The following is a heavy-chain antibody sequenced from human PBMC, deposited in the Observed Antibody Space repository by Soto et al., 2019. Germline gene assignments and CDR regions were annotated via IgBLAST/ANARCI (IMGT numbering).Heavy chain of an antibody. CDR1: GFTFDDYN. J-gene: IGHJ6*02. V-gene: IGHV3-43*01. CDR2: ISGDGGST. CDR3: ATGLLYGSYCLDV. D-gene: IGHD3-3*01. Sequence: EVQLVESGGVVVQPGGSLRLSCAASGFTFDDYNMHWVRQAPGKGLEWVSLISGDGGSTFYADSVKGRFTISRDNSKKSLYLQMNSLRTEDTALYYCATGLLYGSYCLDVWGQGTTVTVSS.